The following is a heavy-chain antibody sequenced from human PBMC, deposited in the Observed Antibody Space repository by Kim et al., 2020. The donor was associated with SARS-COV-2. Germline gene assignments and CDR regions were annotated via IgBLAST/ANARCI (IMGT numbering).Heavy chain of an antibody. CDR2: IVVGSGNT. J-gene: IGHJ3*02. Sequence: SVKVSCKASGFTFTSSAMQWVRQARGQRLEWIGWIVVGSGNTNYAQKFQERVTITRDMSTSTAYMELSSLRSEDTAVYYCAADRSGSYYPAFDIWGQGTMVTVSS. D-gene: IGHD1-26*01. CDR3: AADRSGSYYPAFDI. V-gene: IGHV1-58*02. CDR1: GFTFTSSA.